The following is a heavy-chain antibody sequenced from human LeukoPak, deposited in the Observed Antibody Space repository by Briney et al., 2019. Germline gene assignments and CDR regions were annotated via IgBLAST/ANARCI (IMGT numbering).Heavy chain of an antibody. D-gene: IGHD4-17*01. CDR2: IYSGGST. Sequence: GGSLRLSCAASGLTVSSNYRSWVRQAPGKGLEWVSVIYSGGSTYYADSVKGRFTISRDNSKNTLYLQMNSLRAEDTAVYYCARVGGDYVTDAFDIWGQGTMVTVSS. V-gene: IGHV3-53*01. CDR3: ARVGGDYVTDAFDI. J-gene: IGHJ3*02. CDR1: GLTVSSNY.